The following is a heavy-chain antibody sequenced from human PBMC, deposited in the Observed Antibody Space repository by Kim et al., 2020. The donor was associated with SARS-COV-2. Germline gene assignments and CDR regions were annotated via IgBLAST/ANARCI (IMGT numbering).Heavy chain of an antibody. D-gene: IGHD2-2*01. Sequence: GGSLRLSCSASGFTFSSYAMHWVRQAPGKGLEYVSAISSNGGSTYYADSVKGRFTISRDNSKNTLYLQMSSLRAEDTAVYYCVKAKCSTSCYSLLDYWGQGTLVTVSS. J-gene: IGHJ4*02. V-gene: IGHV3-64D*09. CDR2: ISSNGGST. CDR1: GFTFSSYA. CDR3: VKAKCSTSCYSLLDY.